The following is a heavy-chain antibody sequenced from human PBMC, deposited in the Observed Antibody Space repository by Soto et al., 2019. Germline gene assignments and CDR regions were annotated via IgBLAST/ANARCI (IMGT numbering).Heavy chain of an antibody. Sequence: ASVKVSCKVSGYTLTELSMHWVRQAPGKGLEWKGGFDTEDGETIYAQKFQGRVTMTEDTSTDTAYMELSSLRSEDTAVYYCATRFRAARPNYYFDYWGQGTLVTVSS. J-gene: IGHJ4*02. D-gene: IGHD6-6*01. CDR3: ATRFRAARPNYYFDY. V-gene: IGHV1-24*01. CDR2: FDTEDGET. CDR1: GYTLTELS.